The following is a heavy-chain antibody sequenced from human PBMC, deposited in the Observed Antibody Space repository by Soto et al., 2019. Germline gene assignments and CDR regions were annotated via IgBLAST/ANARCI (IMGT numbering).Heavy chain of an antibody. CDR1: GFTFSSFA. V-gene: IGHV3-23*01. J-gene: IGHJ4*02. CDR3: AKGRSYMDIGTVPAARISPDY. CDR2: ISGSGVST. Sequence: EVQLLESGGGLVQPGASLRLSCAASGFTFSSFAMSWVRQAPGKGLEWVSAISGSGVSTFYADSMKGRFPISRDTSKNTLYLQMQNLRAEQTAVYYCAKGRSYMDIGTVPAARISPDYWGQGNLFTVSS. D-gene: IGHD2-2*03.